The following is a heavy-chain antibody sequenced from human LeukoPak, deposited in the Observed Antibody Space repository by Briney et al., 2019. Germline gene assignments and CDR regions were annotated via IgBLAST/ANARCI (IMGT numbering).Heavy chain of an antibody. CDR2: IYYSGST. CDR1: GGSISSYY. D-gene: IGHD3-22*01. V-gene: IGHV4-59*01. CDR3: ARVGIPVKPYYYDSSGYWYFDL. Sequence: SETLSLTCTVSGGSISSYYWSWIRQPPGKGLEWIGYIYYSGSTNYNPSLKSRVTISVDTSKNQFSLKLSSVTAADTAVYYCARVGIPVKPYYYDSSGYWYFDLWGRGTLVTVSS. J-gene: IGHJ2*01.